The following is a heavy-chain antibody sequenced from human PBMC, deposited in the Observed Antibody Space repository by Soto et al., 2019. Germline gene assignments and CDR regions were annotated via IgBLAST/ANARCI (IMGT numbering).Heavy chain of an antibody. J-gene: IGHJ2*01. CDR2: INPSGGST. Sequence: ASVKVSCKASGYTFTSYAMHWVRQAPGQGLEWMGIINPSGGSTSYAQKFQGRVTMTRDTSTSTVYMELSSLRSEDTAVYYCARVDYDSSGYRNWYFDLWGRGTLVTVS. D-gene: IGHD3-22*01. CDR1: GYTFTSYA. CDR3: ARVDYDSSGYRNWYFDL. V-gene: IGHV1-46*01.